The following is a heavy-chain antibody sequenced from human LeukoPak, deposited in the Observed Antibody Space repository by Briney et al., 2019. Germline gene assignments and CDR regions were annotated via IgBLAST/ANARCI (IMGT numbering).Heavy chain of an antibody. J-gene: IGHJ4*02. V-gene: IGHV1-24*01. CDR1: GYTLTELS. Sequence: SVKVSCKVSGYTLTELSMHWVRQAPGKGLEWMGGFDPEDGETIYAQKFQGRVTMTEDTSTDTAYMELNSLRSEDTAVYYCATVLHRGRELLSYFDYWGQGTLVTVSS. CDR2: FDPEDGET. CDR3: ATVLHRGRELLSYFDY. D-gene: IGHD1-26*01.